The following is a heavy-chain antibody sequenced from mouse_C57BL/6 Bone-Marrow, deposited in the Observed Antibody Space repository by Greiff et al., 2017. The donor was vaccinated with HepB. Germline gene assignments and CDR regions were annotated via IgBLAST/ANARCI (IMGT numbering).Heavy chain of an antibody. CDR2: IDPENGDT. CDR3: TTGWAWFAY. J-gene: IGHJ3*01. Sequence: VQLQQSGAELVRPGASVKLSCTASGFNIKDDYMHWVKQRPEQGLEWIGWIDPENGDTVYASKFQGKATITADTSSNTAYLQLSSLTSEDTAVYYCTTGWAWFAYWGQGTLVTVSA. CDR1: GFNIKDDY. D-gene: IGHD3-3*01. V-gene: IGHV14-4*01.